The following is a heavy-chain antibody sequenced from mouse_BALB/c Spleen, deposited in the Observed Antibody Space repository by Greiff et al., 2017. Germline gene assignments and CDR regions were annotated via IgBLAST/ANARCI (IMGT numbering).Heavy chain of an antibody. CDR2: IYPGDGDT. Sequence: VQLQESGAELARPGASVKLSCKASGYTFTSYWMQWVKQRPGQGLEWIGAIYPGDGDTRYTQKFKGKATLTADKSSSTAYMQLSSLASEDSAVYYCARWDYYCRAGYALDYWGQGTSVTVSS. CDR3: ARWDYYCRAGYALDY. D-gene: IGHD1-1*01. CDR1: GYTFTSYW. J-gene: IGHJ4*01. V-gene: IGHV1-87*01.